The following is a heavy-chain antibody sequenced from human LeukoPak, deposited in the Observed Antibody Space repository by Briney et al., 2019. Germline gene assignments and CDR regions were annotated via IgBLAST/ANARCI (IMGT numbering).Heavy chain of an antibody. D-gene: IGHD2-2*01. CDR1: GGSVTSDY. J-gene: IGHJ2*01. V-gene: IGHV4-59*02. CDR2: ISNSGST. Sequence: SETLSLTCSVSGGSVTSDYWSWIRQPPGRGLEWIGYISNSGSTSYNPTLKGRVTISVDTSKNQFSLNLTSVAAADTAVYFCARDTKDFWYFDLWGRGTLVTVSS. CDR3: ARDTKDFWYFDL.